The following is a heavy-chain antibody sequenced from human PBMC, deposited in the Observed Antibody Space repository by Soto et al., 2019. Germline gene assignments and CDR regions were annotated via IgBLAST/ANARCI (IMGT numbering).Heavy chain of an antibody. CDR1: GDSINNGGYY. CDR3: AKGKVYGSGHAFDV. Sequence: QVQLQESGPGLVRPSQTLSLTCTVSGDSINNGGYYWSWIRQLPGTGLEWIGYIYYRGSTYFNPSLKSRLNISRDTANQQFSLRLTSVTAADTAVYYCAKGKVYGSGHAFDVWGQGTMVTVSS. J-gene: IGHJ3*01. V-gene: IGHV4-31*03. CDR2: IYYRGST. D-gene: IGHD3-10*01.